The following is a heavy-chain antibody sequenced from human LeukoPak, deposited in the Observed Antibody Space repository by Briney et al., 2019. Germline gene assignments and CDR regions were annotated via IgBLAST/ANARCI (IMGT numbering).Heavy chain of an antibody. CDR3: ARDGQGGSPYAQDY. CDR2: IYSGGST. D-gene: IGHD3-16*01. Sequence: GGSLRLSCAASEFSVGSNYMTWVRQAPGKGLEWVSLIYSGGSTYYADSVKGRFTISRDNSKNTLYLQMNSLRSDDTAVYFCARDGQGGSPYAQDYWGQGTLVTVSS. CDR1: EFSVGSNY. V-gene: IGHV3-66*01. J-gene: IGHJ4*02.